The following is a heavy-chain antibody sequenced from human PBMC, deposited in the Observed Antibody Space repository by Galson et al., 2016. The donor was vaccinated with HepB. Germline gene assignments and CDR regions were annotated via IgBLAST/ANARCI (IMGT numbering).Heavy chain of an antibody. CDR2: IDPSDSYT. CDR1: GYSFTSYW. V-gene: IGHV5-10-1*01. J-gene: IGHJ6*03. CDR3: ARRSGVAATDYYYCYVDV. Sequence: QSGAEVKKPGESLRISCKGSGYSFTSYWITWVRQMPGKGLEWMGTIDPSDSYTNYSPSFQGHVTISADKSISTAYLQWSSLKASDTAMYYCARRSGVAATDYYYCYVDVWGKGNTVTVS. D-gene: IGHD2-15*01.